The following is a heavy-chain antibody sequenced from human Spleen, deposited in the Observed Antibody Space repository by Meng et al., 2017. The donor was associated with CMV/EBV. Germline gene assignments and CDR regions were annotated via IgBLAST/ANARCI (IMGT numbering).Heavy chain of an antibody. CDR3: ARGGRITIFGVVKQGADY. CDR2: SKADNGNT. D-gene: IGHD3-3*01. J-gene: IGHJ4*02. V-gene: IGHV1-3*02. CDR1: GYTFTTYG. Sequence: ASVKVSCKASGYTFTTYGMHWVRQAPGQRLEWMGWSKADNGNTKYSREFQGRVPITRDTSATTAYMELSSLRSEDTAVYYCARGGRITIFGVVKQGADYWGQRTLVTVSS.